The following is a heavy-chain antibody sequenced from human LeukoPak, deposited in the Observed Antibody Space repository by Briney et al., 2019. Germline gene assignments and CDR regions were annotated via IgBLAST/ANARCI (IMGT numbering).Heavy chain of an antibody. CDR2: ISAYNGNT. CDR1: GYTLTELS. V-gene: IGHV1-18*01. Sequence: ASVKVSCKVSGYTLTELSMHWVRQAPGQGLEWMGWISAYNGNTNYAQKLQGRVTMTTDTSTSTAYMELRSLRSDDTAVYYCARDPYDYWGQGTLVTVSS. J-gene: IGHJ4*02. CDR3: ARDPYDY.